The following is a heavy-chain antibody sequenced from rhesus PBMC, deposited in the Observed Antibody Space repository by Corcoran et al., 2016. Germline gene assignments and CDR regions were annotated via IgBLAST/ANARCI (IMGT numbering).Heavy chain of an antibody. Sequence: QVQLQESGPGLVKPSETLSLTCAVSGGSFSSYWWGWIRQPPGTGLEWLGSIYGSSGSTEYNPSLKSRATISRDTSKNQFSLKLSSVTAADTAVYYCAREDCSGTYCYEHSLDVWGRGVLVTVSS. V-gene: IGHV4-160*01. J-gene: IGHJ5-2*02. D-gene: IGHD2-27*01. CDR1: GGSFSSYW. CDR2: IYGSSGST. CDR3: AREDCSGTYCYEHSLDV.